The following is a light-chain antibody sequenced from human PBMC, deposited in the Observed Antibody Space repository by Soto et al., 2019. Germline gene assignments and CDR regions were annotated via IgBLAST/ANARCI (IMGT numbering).Light chain of an antibody. J-gene: IGKJ5*01. CDR2: DTS. Sequence: IGMTQSPSTLSVSPGERATLSCRASQTIYSFMAWYQQKPGQAPRLLIYDTSSRASGVPDRFSGSGSGTDFTLTISRLETEDFAVFYCQQYGTSEIIFGQGTRLEIK. CDR3: QQYGTSEII. V-gene: IGKV3-20*01. CDR1: QTIYSF.